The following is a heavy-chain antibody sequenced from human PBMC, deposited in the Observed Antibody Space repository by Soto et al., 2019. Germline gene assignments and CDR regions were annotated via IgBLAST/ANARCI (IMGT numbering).Heavy chain of an antibody. D-gene: IGHD1-1*01. CDR1: GGTFSTYA. J-gene: IGHJ4*01. CDR3: ESGIELWVRRISDEDSG. Sequence: QVQLVQSGAEVKKPEASVKVSCKAPGGTFSTYAISWVRQAPGQGLEWMGGIIPMFGTANYAQRFQGRVTITADDITSTVDMELSSLRDEDTAVYFCESGIELWVRRISDEDSGWGHATLVTVSS. CDR2: IIPMFGTA. V-gene: IGHV1-69*12.